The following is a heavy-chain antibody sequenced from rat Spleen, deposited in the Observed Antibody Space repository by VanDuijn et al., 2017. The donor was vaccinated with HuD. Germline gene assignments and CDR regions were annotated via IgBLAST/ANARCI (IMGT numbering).Heavy chain of an antibody. CDR3: TRLGAAISTDYFDY. Sequence: EVQLVESGGGLVQPGRSLKLSCVASGFTFSSYWMYWIRQAPGQGLEWVSSINTDGDSTYYPDSVKGRFTISRDNAKSTLYLQMNSLRSEDTATYYCTRLGAAISTDYFDYWGQGVMVTVSS. CDR2: INTDGDST. V-gene: IGHV5-58*01. D-gene: IGHD1-2*01. J-gene: IGHJ2*01. CDR1: GFTFSSYW.